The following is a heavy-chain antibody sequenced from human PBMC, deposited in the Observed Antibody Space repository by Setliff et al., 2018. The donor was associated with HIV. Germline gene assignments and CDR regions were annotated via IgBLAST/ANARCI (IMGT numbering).Heavy chain of an antibody. CDR2: IYHSGST. Sequence: PSETLSLTCIVSGYSISSGYYWGWIRQPPGKGLEWIGTIYHSGSTYYNPSLKSRVTISVDTSKNQFSLNLSSVTAADTAVYYCARDFCSSTTCTNWLHPWGQGTLVTVSS. V-gene: IGHV4-38-2*02. CDR3: ARDFCSSTTCTNWLHP. CDR1: GYSISSGYY. J-gene: IGHJ5*02. D-gene: IGHD2-2*01.